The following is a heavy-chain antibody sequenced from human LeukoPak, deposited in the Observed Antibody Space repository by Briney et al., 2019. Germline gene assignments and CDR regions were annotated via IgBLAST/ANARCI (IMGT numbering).Heavy chain of an antibody. CDR1: GFTFSNYW. CDR2: IKQDGSEK. V-gene: IGHV3-7*03. J-gene: IGHJ4*02. CDR3: ARGHVLLWFGEFHY. D-gene: IGHD3-10*01. Sequence: GGSLRLSCAASGFTFSNYWMSWVRQAPGKGLEWVANIKQDGSEKYYVDSVKGRFTISRDNAKNSLYLQMNSLRAEDTAVYYCARGHVLLWFGEFHYWGQGTLVTVSS.